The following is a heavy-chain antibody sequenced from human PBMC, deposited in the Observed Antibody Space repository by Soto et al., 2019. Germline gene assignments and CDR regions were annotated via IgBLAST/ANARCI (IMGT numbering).Heavy chain of an antibody. CDR2: INHSGST. D-gene: IGHD6-6*01. CDR3: ARAETAARPPYFAY. CDR1: GGSFSGYY. Sequence: SETLSLTCAVYGGSFSGYYWSWIRQPPGKGLEWIGEINHSGSTNYNPSLKSRVTISVDTSKNQFSLKLSSVTAADTAVYYCARAETAARPPYFAYWGQGTLVTVSS. V-gene: IGHV4-34*01. J-gene: IGHJ4*02.